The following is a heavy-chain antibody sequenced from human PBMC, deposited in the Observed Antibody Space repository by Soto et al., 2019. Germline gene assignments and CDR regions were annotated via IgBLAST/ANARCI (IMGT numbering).Heavy chain of an antibody. CDR3: ARDGFCSGGNCIYDAFDI. CDR2: IYSSGST. J-gene: IGHJ3*02. V-gene: IGHV4-30-4*01. Sequence: QVQLQESGPGLVKPSQTLSLTCNVSGGSISSGDYYWSWIRQPPGKCMGWTGYIYSSGSTYYNPSLKSGVTLAIDMSKNQLSLKLSSVTAAYTAVYYCARDGFCSGGNCIYDAFDIWGQGTMVTVSS. CDR1: GGSISSGDYY. D-gene: IGHD2-15*01.